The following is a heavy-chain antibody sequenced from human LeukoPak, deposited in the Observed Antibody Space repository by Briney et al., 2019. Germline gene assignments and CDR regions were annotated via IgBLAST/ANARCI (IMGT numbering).Heavy chain of an antibody. CDR2: INHRGST. Sequence: SETLSLTCAIYGGSFSGYYWSWIRQPPGKGLEWIGEINHRGSTNYNPSLKSRVTISVDTSRNSFSLELSSVTAADTAVYYCARVEYFYYYYMDVWGKGTTVTVSS. CDR3: ARVEYFYYYYMDV. J-gene: IGHJ6*03. CDR1: GGSFSGYY. V-gene: IGHV4-34*01.